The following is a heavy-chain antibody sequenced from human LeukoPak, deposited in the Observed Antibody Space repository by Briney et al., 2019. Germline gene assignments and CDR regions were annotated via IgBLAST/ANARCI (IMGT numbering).Heavy chain of an antibody. V-gene: IGHV3-48*03. CDR2: ISTSGSTI. Sequence: PGGSLRLSCAASGFTFSSYEMNWVRQAPGKGLEWVSYISTSGSTIYYADSVKGRFTISRDNAKNSLYLQMNSLRAEDTAVYYCARDGPMVTTPFDNWCQGTLVTVSS. CDR3: ARDGPMVTTPFDN. J-gene: IGHJ4*02. CDR1: GFTFSSYE. D-gene: IGHD4-23*01.